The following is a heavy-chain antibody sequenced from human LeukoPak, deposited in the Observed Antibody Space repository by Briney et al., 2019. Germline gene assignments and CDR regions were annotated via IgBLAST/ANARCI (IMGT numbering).Heavy chain of an antibody. CDR1: GGSTNSNNYY. D-gene: IGHD3-16*01. V-gene: IGHV4-39*01. CDR3: VRHGGLGLHWSFDL. Sequence: SETLSLTCTVSGGSTNSNNYYWDWIRQPPGKGLEWIGSLSYSGSTYYNSSLKSRVTISVDTSKNQFSLRLPSVTAADTAVYYCVRHGGLGLHWSFDLWGRGALVTVSS. J-gene: IGHJ2*01. CDR2: LSYSGST.